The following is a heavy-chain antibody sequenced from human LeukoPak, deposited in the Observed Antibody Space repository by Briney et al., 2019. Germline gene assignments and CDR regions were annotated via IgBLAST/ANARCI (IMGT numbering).Heavy chain of an antibody. CDR2: IYHSGST. J-gene: IGHJ6*03. Sequence: SETLSLTCAVPGYSISSGYYWGWIRQPPGKGLEWIGSIYHSGSTYYNPSLKSRVTISVDTSKNQFSLKLSSVTAADTAVYYCASLQSYSGLYTYYYYMDVWGKGTTVTVSS. D-gene: IGHD6-19*01. CDR1: GYSISSGYY. V-gene: IGHV4-38-2*01. CDR3: ASLQSYSGLYTYYYYMDV.